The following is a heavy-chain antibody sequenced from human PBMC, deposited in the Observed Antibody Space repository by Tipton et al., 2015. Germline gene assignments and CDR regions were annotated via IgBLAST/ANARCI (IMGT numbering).Heavy chain of an antibody. CDR3: GRVSGRSGWERDYRFIDL. J-gene: IGHJ2*01. D-gene: IGHD6-19*01. CDR1: GDSISSGGYY. Sequence: TLSLTCTVSGDSISSGGYYWSWIRQHPGKGLEWIGYIFYSGSTYYNPSLKSRVTISVDTSKNQFSLRLSSVAAADTAVYYCGRVSGRSGWERDYRFIDLWGRGTLVTVSS. V-gene: IGHV4-31*03. CDR2: IFYSGST.